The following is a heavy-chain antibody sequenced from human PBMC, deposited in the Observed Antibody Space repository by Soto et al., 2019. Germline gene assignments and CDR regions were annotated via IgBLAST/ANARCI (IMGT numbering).Heavy chain of an antibody. CDR2: ISYDGSNK. D-gene: IGHD6-6*01. CDR1: GFTFSSYA. J-gene: IGHJ6*02. V-gene: IGHV3-30-3*01. CDR3: ARDHKQLVLYYYGMDV. Sequence: PGGSLRLSCAASGFTFSSYAMHWVRQAPGKGLERVAVISYDGSNKFYADSVKGRFTISRDNSKNTLYLQMNSLRAEDTAFYYCARDHKQLVLYYYGMDVWGQGTTVTVSS.